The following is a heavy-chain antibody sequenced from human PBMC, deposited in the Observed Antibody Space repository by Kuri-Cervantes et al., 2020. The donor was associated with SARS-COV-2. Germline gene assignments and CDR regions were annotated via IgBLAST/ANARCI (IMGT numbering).Heavy chain of an antibody. CDR2: IYYSGST. D-gene: IGHD1-26*01. V-gene: IGHV4-39*01. CDR1: GGSISSSSYY. CDR3: ATDPLVGATGGYYFDY. J-gene: IGHJ4*02. Sequence: GSLRLSCTVSGGSISSSSYYWGWIRQPPGKGLEWIGSIYYSGSTYYNPSLKSRVTISVDTSKNQFSLKLSSVTAADTAVYYCATDPLVGATGGYYFDYWGQGTLVTVSS.